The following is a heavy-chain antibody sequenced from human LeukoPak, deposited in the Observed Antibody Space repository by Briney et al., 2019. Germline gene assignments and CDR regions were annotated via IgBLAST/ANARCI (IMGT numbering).Heavy chain of an antibody. V-gene: IGHV1-18*01. D-gene: IGHD3-22*01. CDR1: GYTFTSYG. CDR3: ARSGGFTMIVVTPGWFDP. J-gene: IGHJ5*02. CDR2: ISAYNGNT. Sequence: ASVKVSCKASGYTFTSYGISWVRQAPGQGLEWMGWISAYNGNTNYAQKLQGRVTMTTDTSTSTAYMELRSLRSDDTAVYYCARSGGFTMIVVTPGWFDPWGQGTLVTVSS.